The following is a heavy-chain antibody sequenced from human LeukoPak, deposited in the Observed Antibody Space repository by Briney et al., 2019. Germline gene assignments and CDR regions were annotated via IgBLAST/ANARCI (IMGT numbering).Heavy chain of an antibody. Sequence: GASVKVSCKASGYTFTSYGISWVRQAPGQGLEWMGWISAYNGNTNYAQKLQGRVTMTTDTSTSTAYMELRSLRSDDTAVYYCARVIAVAATPGAFDIWGQGTMVTVSS. CDR3: ARVIAVAATPGAFDI. CDR1: GYTFTSYG. CDR2: ISAYNGNT. J-gene: IGHJ3*02. V-gene: IGHV1-18*01. D-gene: IGHD6-19*01.